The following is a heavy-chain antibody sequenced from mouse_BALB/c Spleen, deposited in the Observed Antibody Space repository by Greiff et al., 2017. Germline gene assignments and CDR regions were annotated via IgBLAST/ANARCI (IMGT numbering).Heavy chain of an antibody. Sequence: VQLQQSGPELVKPGASVKIPCKASGYTFTDYNMDWVKQSHGKSLEWIGDINPNNGGTIYNQKFKGKATLTVDKSSSTAYMELRSLTSEDTAMYYCARDRGITTATFAYWGQGTLVTVSA. CDR1: GYTFTDYN. D-gene: IGHD1-2*01. CDR3: ARDRGITTATFAY. CDR2: INPNNGGT. V-gene: IGHV1-18*01. J-gene: IGHJ3*01.